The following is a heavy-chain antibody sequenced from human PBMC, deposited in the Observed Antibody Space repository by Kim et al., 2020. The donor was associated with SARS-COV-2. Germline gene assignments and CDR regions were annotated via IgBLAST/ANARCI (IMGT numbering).Heavy chain of an antibody. CDR2: IYSGGST. D-gene: IGHD3-16*01. J-gene: IGHJ3*02. CDR1: GFTVSSNY. Sequence: GGSLRLSCAASGFTVSSNYMSWVRQAPGKGLEWVSVIYSGGSTYYADSVKGRFTISRDNSKNTLYLQMNSLRAEDTAVYYCAREGERWPRPDAFDIWGQGTMVTVSS. CDR3: AREGERWPRPDAFDI. V-gene: IGHV3-53*01.